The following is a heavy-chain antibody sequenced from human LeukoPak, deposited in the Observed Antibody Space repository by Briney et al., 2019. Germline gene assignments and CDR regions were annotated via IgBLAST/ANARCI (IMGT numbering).Heavy chain of an antibody. V-gene: IGHV3-21*01. J-gene: IGHJ3*02. Sequence: GESLKISCAASGFTFSSYSMNWVRRAPGKGLEWVSSISSSSSYIYYADSVKGRFTISRDNAKNSLYLQMNSLRAEDTAVYYCAREDDYGDRGDAFDIWGQGTMVTVSS. D-gene: IGHD4-17*01. CDR1: GFTFSSYS. CDR3: AREDDYGDRGDAFDI. CDR2: ISSSSSYI.